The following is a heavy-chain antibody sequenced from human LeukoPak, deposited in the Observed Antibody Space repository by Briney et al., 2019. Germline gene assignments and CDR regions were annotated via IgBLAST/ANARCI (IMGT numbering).Heavy chain of an antibody. CDR1: GFTFSSYW. V-gene: IGHV3-74*01. D-gene: IGHD6-6*01. J-gene: IGHJ4*02. CDR2: MNNDGSST. CDR3: ARDMAARPYPFDY. Sequence: PGGSLRLSCAAYGFTFSSYWMHWVRQAPGKGLVWVSRMNNDGSSTTYADSVKGRFTISRDNAKNTLYLQMNTLRAANTAVYYCARDMAARPYPFDYWGQGTLVTVSS.